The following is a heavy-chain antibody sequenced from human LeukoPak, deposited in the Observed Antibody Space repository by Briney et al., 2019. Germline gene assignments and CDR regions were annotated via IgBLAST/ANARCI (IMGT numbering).Heavy chain of an antibody. D-gene: IGHD6-13*01. CDR3: ARDKKVVAAAGDFDY. CDR1: GGSISSYY. J-gene: IGHJ4*02. CDR2: IHYTGST. Sequence: SETLSLTCTVSGGSISSYYWSWIRQPPGKGLEWIGYIHYTGSTNYNPSLKSRVTISADTSKNQFSLKLSSVTAADTAVYYCARDKKVVAAAGDFDYWGQGTLVTVSS. V-gene: IGHV4-59*12.